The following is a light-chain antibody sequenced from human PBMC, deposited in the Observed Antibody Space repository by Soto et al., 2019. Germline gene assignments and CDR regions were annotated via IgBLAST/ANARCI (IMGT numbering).Light chain of an antibody. V-gene: IGLV2-8*01. CDR2: EVD. J-gene: IGLJ1*01. CDR3: CSYTSSSTPVGV. CDR1: RYDVGGYNY. Sequence: QSALTQPPSVSGSPGQSVTMSCTGTRYDVGGYNYVSWYQQHPGKAPKVIIYEVDKRPSGVSDRFSGSKSGYTASLTVSGLLPEDEADYFCCSYTSSSTPVGVFGTGTKLTVL.